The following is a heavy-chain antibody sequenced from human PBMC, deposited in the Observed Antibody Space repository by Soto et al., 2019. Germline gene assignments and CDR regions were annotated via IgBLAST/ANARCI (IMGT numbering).Heavy chain of an antibody. Sequence: QVQLQESGPGLVKPSETLSLTCTVSGGSINSDYWSWIRQPPEKGLEWIGYVRNSGSTNYNPSLKGRVTRSVDTSKNQFSLKLSSVTAADTGVYYCARDLLSGRYGMDVWGQGTTVTVSS. V-gene: IGHV4-59*01. J-gene: IGHJ6*02. CDR1: GGSINSDY. CDR3: ARDLLSGRYGMDV. D-gene: IGHD1-26*01. CDR2: VRNSGST.